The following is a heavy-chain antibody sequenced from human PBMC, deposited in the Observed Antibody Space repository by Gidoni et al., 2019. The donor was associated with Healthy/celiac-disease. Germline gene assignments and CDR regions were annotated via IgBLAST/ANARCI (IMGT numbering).Heavy chain of an antibody. D-gene: IGHD3-16*01. CDR3: ATGLTRIDYEWARDYFDY. V-gene: IGHV1-24*01. CDR1: GYTLTELS. J-gene: IGHJ4*02. Sequence: QVQLVQSGAEVKKPGASVKVSCKVSGYTLTELSMHWVRHAPGKGLEWMGGFDPEDGETIYAQKFQGRVTMTEDTATDTAYMELSSLRSEDTAVYYCATGLTRIDYEWARDYFDYWGQGTLVTVSS. CDR2: FDPEDGET.